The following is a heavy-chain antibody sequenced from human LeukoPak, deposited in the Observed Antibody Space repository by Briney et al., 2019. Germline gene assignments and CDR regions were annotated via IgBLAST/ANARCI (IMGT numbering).Heavy chain of an antibody. CDR3: AKGIDSTGYYPFDY. V-gene: IGHV3-23*01. J-gene: IGHJ4*02. CDR2: ISESSGET. Sequence: PGGSPRLSCAASGFIFNNYAMSWVRQAPGKGLEWVSAISESSGETYHADSVKGRFTMSRDTSKSTLYLQLNSLRAEDTAIYYCAKGIDSTGYYPFDYWGQGTLVTVSS. CDR1: GFIFNNYA. D-gene: IGHD3-22*01.